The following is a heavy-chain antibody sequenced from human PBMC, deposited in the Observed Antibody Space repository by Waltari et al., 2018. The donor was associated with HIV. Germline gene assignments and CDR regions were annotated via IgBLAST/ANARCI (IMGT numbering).Heavy chain of an antibody. CDR3: AREALYDSSGYYFDY. CDR2: IKQDESEK. CDR1: EFTFTQYW. J-gene: IGHJ4*02. V-gene: IGHV3-7*01. Sequence: EVQLVESGAGWGQPGGSLRPSCPASEFTFTQYWLTWVRQAPGKGLEWVANIKQDESEKYYVDSVKGRFTISRDNAKNSLFLQMNSLRAEDTAVYYCAREALYDSSGYYFDYWGQGTLVTVSS. D-gene: IGHD3-22*01.